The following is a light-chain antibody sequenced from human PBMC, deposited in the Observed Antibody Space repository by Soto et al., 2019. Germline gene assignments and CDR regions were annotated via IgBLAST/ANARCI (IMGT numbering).Light chain of an antibody. J-gene: IGLJ1*01. V-gene: IGLV2-14*01. Sequence: QSALTQPASVSGSPGQSITISCTGTINDFVVYNYVSWYQQLPGKAPKLMIYGVSNRPSGVSNRFSGSKSGGTASLTISGLQADDESYYYCSTHTLSGALQVFGTGTQVTVL. CDR3: STHTLSGALQV. CDR1: INDFVVYNY. CDR2: GVS.